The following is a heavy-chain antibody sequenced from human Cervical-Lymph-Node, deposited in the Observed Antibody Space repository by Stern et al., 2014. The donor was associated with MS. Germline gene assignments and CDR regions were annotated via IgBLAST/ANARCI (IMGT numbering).Heavy chain of an antibody. J-gene: IGHJ4*02. CDR1: GGSINSGTYY. D-gene: IGHD4-17*01. V-gene: IGHV4-61*02. Sequence: QVQLQESGPGLVKPSQTLSLTCTVSGGSINSGTYYWSWIRQPAGKGLEWIGHIFTSGSANYIPSLKSRVTISLDTSKNQFSRKRSSVTATDTAVYYCARGGYYGDYDVWGQGTLVTVSS. CDR3: ARGGYYGDYDV. CDR2: IFTSGSA.